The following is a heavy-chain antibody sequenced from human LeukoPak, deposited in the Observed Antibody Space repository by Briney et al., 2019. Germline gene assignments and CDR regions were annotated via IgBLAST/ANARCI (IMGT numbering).Heavy chain of an antibody. D-gene: IGHD3-16*01. CDR1: GFTLSSYD. CDR2: VGPAGDT. J-gene: IGHJ3*02. CDR3: ARAVQAYVRAFDI. V-gene: IGHV3-13*01. Sequence: GGSLRLSCAVSGFTLSSYDMHWVRQATGKGLEWVSVVGPAGDTYYPGSVKGRFTISREDAKNSLFLQMNSLRAEDTAVYYCARAVQAYVRAFDIWGQGTMVAVSS.